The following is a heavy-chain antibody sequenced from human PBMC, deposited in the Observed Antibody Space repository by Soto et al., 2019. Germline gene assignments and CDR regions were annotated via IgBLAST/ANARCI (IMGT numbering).Heavy chain of an antibody. CDR2: ISGSGGST. Sequence: PVGSLRLSCAASGFTFSSYAMSWVRQAPGKGLEWVSAISGSGGSTYYADSVKGRFTISRDNSKNTLYLQMNSLRAEDTAVYYCAKLGQLVYYYYYGMDVWGQGTTVTVSS. D-gene: IGHD6-6*01. V-gene: IGHV3-23*01. CDR3: AKLGQLVYYYYYGMDV. J-gene: IGHJ6*02. CDR1: GFTFSSYA.